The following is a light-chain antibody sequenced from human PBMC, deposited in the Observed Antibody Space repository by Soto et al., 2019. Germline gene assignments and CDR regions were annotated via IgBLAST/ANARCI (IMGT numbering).Light chain of an antibody. Sequence: QSALTQPASVSGSPGQSITISCTGTTSDVGPYHLVSWYQQYPDKAPQLMIFEGTKRPSGVSNRFSGSKSGNTASLTISGLQAEDEADYYCCSYAGSSTVLFGGGTKLTVL. CDR3: CSYAGSSTVL. V-gene: IGLV2-23*03. CDR2: EGT. J-gene: IGLJ2*01. CDR1: TSDVGPYHL.